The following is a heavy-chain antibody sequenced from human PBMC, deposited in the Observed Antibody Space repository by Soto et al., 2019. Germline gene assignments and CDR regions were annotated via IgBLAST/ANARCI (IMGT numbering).Heavy chain of an antibody. J-gene: IGHJ4*02. CDR3: ANLPLYGSGFDC. D-gene: IGHD3-10*01. CDR1: GFTFDDYA. CDR2: ISWNGAAT. V-gene: IGHV3-9*01. Sequence: EVQLVESGGGLVQPGGSLRLSCAASGFTFDDYAIHWVRHAPGKGLEWVSGISWNGAATGYMNSVKGRFSISRDNTKNTLYLQMNSLRSEDTAVYYCANLPLYGSGFDCWGQGTLVTVSS.